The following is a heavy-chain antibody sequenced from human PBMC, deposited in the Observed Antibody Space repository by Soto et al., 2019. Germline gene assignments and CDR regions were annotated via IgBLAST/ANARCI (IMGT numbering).Heavy chain of an antibody. CDR1: GYTVTRYG. V-gene: IGHV1-18*01. D-gene: IGHD3-9*01. CDR3: ARDYGILTGYPDAFDI. CDR2: ISAYNGNT. J-gene: IGHJ3*02. Sequence: ASVKVSCKAAGYTVTRYGISLVRQALGHGLGWMRWISAYNGNTNYAQQLQGRVTMTTDTSTSTAYVELRSRRSDDTAVYYCARDYGILTGYPDAFDIWGQGKMVTVAS.